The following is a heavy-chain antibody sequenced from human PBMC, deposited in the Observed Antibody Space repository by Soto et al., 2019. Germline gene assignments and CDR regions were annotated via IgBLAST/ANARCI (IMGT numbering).Heavy chain of an antibody. J-gene: IGHJ4*02. V-gene: IGHV1-8*01. CDR1: GYTFTSHD. CDR2: MNPNSGNT. CDR3: ARDPRMTIYGVMSNIKGYDY. D-gene: IGHD3-3*01. Sequence: GASVKVSCKASGYTFTSHDINWVRQAPGQGLEWMGWMNPNSGNTGYAQKFQGRVTMTRNTSISTAYMELSSLRSEDTAMYYCARDPRMTIYGVMSNIKGYDYWSQGTLVTVSS.